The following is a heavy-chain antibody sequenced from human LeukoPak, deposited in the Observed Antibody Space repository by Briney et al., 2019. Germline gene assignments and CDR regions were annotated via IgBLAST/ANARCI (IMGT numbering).Heavy chain of an antibody. CDR1: GYTFTSYG. D-gene: IGHD2-2*01. Sequence: GASVKVSCKASGYTFTSYGISWVRQAPGQGLKWMGWISAYNGNTNYAQKLQGRVTMTTDTSTSTAYMELRSLRSDDTAVYYCARWDTRYCSSTSCHDAFDIWGQGTMVTVSS. V-gene: IGHV1-18*01. J-gene: IGHJ3*02. CDR2: ISAYNGNT. CDR3: ARWDTRYCSSTSCHDAFDI.